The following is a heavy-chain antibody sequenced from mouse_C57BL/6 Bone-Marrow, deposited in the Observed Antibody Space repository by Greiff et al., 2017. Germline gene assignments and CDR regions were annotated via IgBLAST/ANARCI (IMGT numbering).Heavy chain of an antibody. CDR1: GYTFTDYE. J-gene: IGHJ4*01. V-gene: IGHV1-15*01. CDR2: IDPETGGT. Sequence: ESGAELVRPGASVTLSCKASGYTFTDYEMHWVKQTPVHGLEWIGAIDPETGGTAYNQKFKGKAILTADKSSSTAYMELRSLTSEDSAVYYCTRSGSSYEYYAMDYWGQGTSVTVSS. CDR3: TRSGSSYEYYAMDY. D-gene: IGHD1-1*01.